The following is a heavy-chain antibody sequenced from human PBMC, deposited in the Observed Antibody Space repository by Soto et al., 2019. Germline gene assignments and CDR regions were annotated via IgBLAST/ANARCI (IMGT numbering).Heavy chain of an antibody. V-gene: IGHV4-30-4*01. Sequence: PSETLSLTCAVSGGSINSGDYYWSWIRQPPGKGLEFIGYIYYSGSTYYNSSLKSRVTISVDTSKNQFSLKLTSVTAADTAVYYCARVPFYDSSGRSYYLDYWGQGTLVTVSS. CDR1: GGSINSGDYY. CDR3: ARVPFYDSSGRSYYLDY. J-gene: IGHJ4*01. CDR2: IYYSGST. D-gene: IGHD3-22*01.